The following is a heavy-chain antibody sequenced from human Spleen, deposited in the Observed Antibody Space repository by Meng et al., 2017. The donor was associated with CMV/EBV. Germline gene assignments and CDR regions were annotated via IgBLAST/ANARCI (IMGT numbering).Heavy chain of an antibody. D-gene: IGHD3-22*01. CDR1: GFTFNSYA. V-gene: IGHV3-30-3*01. CDR3: ARNMIVVGPPIYGMDV. J-gene: IGHJ6*02. CDR2: ISYDGTNK. Sequence: SGFTFNSYAMHWVRQAPGKGLEWVAIISYDGTNKYSADAVEGRFTISRDNSKNTLYLQMQSLRVEDTAVYYCARNMIVVGPPIYGMDVWGQGTLVTVSS.